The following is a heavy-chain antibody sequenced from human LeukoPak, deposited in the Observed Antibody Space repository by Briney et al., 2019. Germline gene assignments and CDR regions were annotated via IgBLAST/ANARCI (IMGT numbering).Heavy chain of an antibody. CDR2: IVGSGGNM. Sequence: AIVGSGGNMYCGDSGKGRFTISRDNFKTTLSLQMNSLRAEDTAVYYCARAGRGTYYYFDAWGQGTLDTVSS. J-gene: IGHJ4*02. CDR3: ARAGRGTYYYFDA. D-gene: IGHD3-10*01. V-gene: IGHV3-23*01.